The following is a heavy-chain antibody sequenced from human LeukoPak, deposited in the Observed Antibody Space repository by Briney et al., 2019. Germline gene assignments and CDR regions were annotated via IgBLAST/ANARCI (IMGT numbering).Heavy chain of an antibody. Sequence: SETLSLTCTVSGGSISTYYWSWIRQPAGKGLEWIGRIYTSGSSNYNTPLKSRVTMSVDTSKNQFSLKLSSVTAADTAVYYCAREGAAYCGGDCYDWGQGTLVTVSS. D-gene: IGHD2-21*02. CDR3: AREGAAYCGGDCYD. V-gene: IGHV4-4*07. CDR2: IYTSGSS. CDR1: GGSISTYY. J-gene: IGHJ4*02.